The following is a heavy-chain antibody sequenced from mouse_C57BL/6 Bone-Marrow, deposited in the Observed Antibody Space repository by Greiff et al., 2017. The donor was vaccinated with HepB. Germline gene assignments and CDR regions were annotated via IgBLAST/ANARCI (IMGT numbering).Heavy chain of an antibody. CDR3: VRLNYYGSYYYAMDY. J-gene: IGHJ4*01. Sequence: EVMLVESGGGLVQPKGSLKLSCAASGFSFNTYAMNWVRPAPGKGLEWVARIRSKSNNYATYYADSVKDRFTISRDDSESMLYLQMNNLKTEDTAMYYCVRLNYYGSYYYAMDYWGQGTSVTVSS. V-gene: IGHV10-1*01. CDR1: GFSFNTYA. D-gene: IGHD1-1*01. CDR2: IRSKSNNYAT.